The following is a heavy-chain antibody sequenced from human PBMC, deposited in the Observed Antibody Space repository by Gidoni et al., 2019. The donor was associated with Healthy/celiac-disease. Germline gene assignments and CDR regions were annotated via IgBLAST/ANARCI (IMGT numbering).Heavy chain of an antibody. CDR3: ARDSFVGAAAGTLTYYYYGMDV. J-gene: IGHJ6*02. V-gene: IGHV6-1*01. D-gene: IGHD6-13*01. Sequence: QVQLQQSGPGLVKPSQTLSLTCAISGDSVSSNSAACNWIRQSPSGGLEWLGRTYYRSKWYYDYAVSVQSRITINPDTSKTQFSLQLNSVTPEDTALYYCARDSFVGAAAGTLTYYYYGMDVWGQGTTVTVSS. CDR2: TYYRSKWYY. CDR1: GDSVSSNSAA.